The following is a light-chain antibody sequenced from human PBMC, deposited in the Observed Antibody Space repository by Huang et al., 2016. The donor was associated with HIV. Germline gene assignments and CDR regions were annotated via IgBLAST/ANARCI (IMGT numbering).Light chain of an antibody. CDR3: MQALQTPEYT. CDR2: LGS. V-gene: IGKV2-28*01. Sequence: DIVMTQSPLSLPVTPGEPASISCRSCQSLLHSNGYNYLDWYLQKPGQSPPLLIYLGSNRASGVPDRFSGSGSGTDFTLKISRVEAEDVGVYYCMQALQTPEYTFGQGTKLEIK. J-gene: IGKJ2*01. CDR1: QSLLHSNGYNY.